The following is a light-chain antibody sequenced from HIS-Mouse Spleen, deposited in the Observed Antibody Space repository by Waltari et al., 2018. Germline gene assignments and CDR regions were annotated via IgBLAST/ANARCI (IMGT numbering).Light chain of an antibody. CDR2: GAS. J-gene: IGKJ3*01. Sequence: SSRASQSGSSIVFAVYQPKPAQAPMRLIYGASSRATGIPDRFSGSGSGTDFTLTISRLEPEDFAVYYCQQYGSSPFTFGPGTKVDIK. CDR3: QQYGSSPFT. CDR1: QSGSSIV. V-gene: IGKV3-20*01.